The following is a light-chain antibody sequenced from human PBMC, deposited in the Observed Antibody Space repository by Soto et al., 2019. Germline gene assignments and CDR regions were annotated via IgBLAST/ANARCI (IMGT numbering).Light chain of an antibody. CDR2: DVT. CDR1: SSDVGAYNY. CDR3: TSYTSTSTYV. Sequence: QSVLTQPASVSGPPGQPITISCTGTSSDVGAYNYVSWYQHHPGKAPRLVIYDVTNRPSGISDRFSGSKSGNTASLTISGLLAEDEADYYCTSYTSTSTYVFGTGTKLTVL. V-gene: IGLV2-14*01. J-gene: IGLJ1*01.